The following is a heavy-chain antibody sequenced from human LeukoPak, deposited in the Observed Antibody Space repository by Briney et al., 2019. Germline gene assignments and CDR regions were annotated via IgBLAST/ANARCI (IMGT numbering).Heavy chain of an antibody. V-gene: IGHV4-39*01. D-gene: IGHD6-13*01. CDR1: GGSISSSSYY. CDR3: ARQSSIAAVDNWFDP. CDR2: IYYSGST. J-gene: IGHJ5*02. Sequence: SETLSLTCTVSGGSISSSSYYWGWIRQPPGQGLEWSGSIYYSGSTYYNPSLKSRITISVDTSKNQFSLKLSSVTAADTAVYYCARQSSIAAVDNWFDPWGQGTLVTVSS.